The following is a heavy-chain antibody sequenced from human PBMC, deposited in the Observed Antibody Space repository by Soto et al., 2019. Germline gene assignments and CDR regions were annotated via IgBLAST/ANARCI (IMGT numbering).Heavy chain of an antibody. D-gene: IGHD3-3*01. CDR1: GFTLSSYA. CDR2: ISYDGSNK. V-gene: IGHV3-30-3*01. J-gene: IGHJ4*02. CDR3: ASLQLEDY. Sequence: GSLRLSCAASGFTLSSYAMHWVRQAQGKGLEWVAVISYDGSNKYYADSVKGRFTISRENSKNTLYLQMTSLRAEDTAVYYCASLQLEDYWDQGTLVTVSS.